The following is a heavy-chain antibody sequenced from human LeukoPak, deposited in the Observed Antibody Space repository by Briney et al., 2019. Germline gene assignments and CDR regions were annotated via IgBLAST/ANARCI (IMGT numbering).Heavy chain of an antibody. CDR1: GFTFSSYS. CDR3: ARAPLRYFDWLSYYFDY. J-gene: IGHJ4*02. Sequence: GGTLRLSCAASGFTFSSYSMNWVRQAPGKGLEWVSSISSSSSYIYYADSVKGRFTISRDNAKNSLYLQMNSLRAEDTAVYYCARAPLRYFDWLSYYFDYWGQGTLVTVSS. V-gene: IGHV3-21*01. CDR2: ISSSSSYI. D-gene: IGHD3-9*01.